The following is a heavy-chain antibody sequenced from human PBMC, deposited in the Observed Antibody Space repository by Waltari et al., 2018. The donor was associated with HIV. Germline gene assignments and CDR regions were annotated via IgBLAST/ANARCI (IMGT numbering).Heavy chain of an antibody. CDR1: GFPVSSNY. Sequence: EVQLVESGGGLIQPGWSLRLSCSASGFPVSSNYMSWVRQAPGKGLVWVSVIDSGCSTYDADSVKGRFTITRDNSKNTLYLQMNSLRAEDTAVYYCARVGSSYGMDVWGQGTTVTVSS. J-gene: IGHJ6*02. CDR2: IDSGCST. D-gene: IGHD1-26*01. CDR3: ARVGSSYGMDV. V-gene: IGHV3-53*01.